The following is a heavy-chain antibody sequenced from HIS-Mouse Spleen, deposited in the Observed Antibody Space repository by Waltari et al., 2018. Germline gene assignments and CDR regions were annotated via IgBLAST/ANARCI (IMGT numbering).Heavy chain of an antibody. CDR1: GFTFDDYA. CDR2: ISWDGGST. Sequence: AASGFTFDDYAMHWVRQAPGKGLEWVSLISWDGGSTYYADSVKGRFTISRDNSKNYLYLQMNSLRAEDTALYYCAKDRDGSGSYSDYWGQGTLVTVSS. V-gene: IGHV3-43D*03. J-gene: IGHJ4*02. D-gene: IGHD3-10*01. CDR3: AKDRDGSGSYSDY.